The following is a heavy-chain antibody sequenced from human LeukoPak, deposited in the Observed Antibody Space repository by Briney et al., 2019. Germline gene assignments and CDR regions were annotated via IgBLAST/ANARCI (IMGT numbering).Heavy chain of an antibody. V-gene: IGHV4-30-2*01. J-gene: IGHJ3*02. CDR1: GGSISSGGYS. CDR3: ARDAALQAFDI. CDR2: IYHSGST. Sequence: SETLSLTCAVSGGSISSGGYSWSWIRQPPGKGLEWIGYIYHSGSTYYNPSLKSRVTISVDRSENQFSLKLSSVTAADTAVYYCARDAALQAFDIWGQGTMVTVSS.